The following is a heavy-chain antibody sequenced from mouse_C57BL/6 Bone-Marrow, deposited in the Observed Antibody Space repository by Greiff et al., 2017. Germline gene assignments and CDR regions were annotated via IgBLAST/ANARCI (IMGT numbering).Heavy chain of an antibody. D-gene: IGHD1-1*01. CDR1: GFNIKNTY. CDR2: IDPANGNT. V-gene: IGHV14-3*01. J-gene: IGHJ2*01. Sequence: EVQLVESVAELVRPGASVKLSCTASGFNIKNTYMHWVKQRPEQGLEWIGRIDPANGNTKYAPKFQGKATITADTSSNTAYLQLSSLTSEDTAIYYCARTVDYYGRGFDYWGQGTTLTVSS. CDR3: ARTVDYYGRGFDY.